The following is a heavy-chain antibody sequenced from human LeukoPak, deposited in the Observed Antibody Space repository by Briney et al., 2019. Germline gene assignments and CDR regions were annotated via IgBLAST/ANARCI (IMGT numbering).Heavy chain of an antibody. Sequence: SETLSLTCAVSGYSISSGYYWGWIRQPPGKGLGWIGSIYHSGSTYYTPSLKSRVTITVDTSKNQFSLKLSTVTAADTAVYYCARHGGRYAGLSYFDYWGQGTLVTVSS. CDR2: IYHSGST. CDR3: ARHGGRYAGLSYFDY. D-gene: IGHD3-16*01. J-gene: IGHJ4*02. V-gene: IGHV4-38-2*01. CDR1: GYSISSGYY.